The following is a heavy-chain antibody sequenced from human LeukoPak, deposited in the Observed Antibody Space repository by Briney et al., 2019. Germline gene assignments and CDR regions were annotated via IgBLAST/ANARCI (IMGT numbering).Heavy chain of an antibody. J-gene: IGHJ3*02. V-gene: IGHV5-51*01. Sequence: GESLKISCQSSRYSFTRNWIGWVRQMPGKGLEWMAIIDPGDTDTTKYSPSFEGHVTISVDTSVSTAYLHWSSLRASDTALYYCARHRGWNDDDAFDIWGQGTMVTVSS. CDR3: ARHRGWNDDDAFDI. CDR1: RYSFTRNW. D-gene: IGHD1-1*01. CDR2: IDPGDTDT.